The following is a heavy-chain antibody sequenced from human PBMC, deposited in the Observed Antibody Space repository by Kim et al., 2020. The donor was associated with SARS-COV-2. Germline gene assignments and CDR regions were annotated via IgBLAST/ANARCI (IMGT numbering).Heavy chain of an antibody. J-gene: IGHJ6*02. Sequence: GGSLRLSCAASGFTFSSYGMHWVRQAPGKGLEWVAVISYDGSNKYYADSVKGRFTISRDNSKNTLYLQMNCLRAEDTAVYYCAKELPPGYSSGWSYYYYGMDVWGQGTTVTVSS. V-gene: IGHV3-30*18. CDR2: ISYDGSNK. D-gene: IGHD6-19*01. CDR3: AKELPPGYSSGWSYYYYGMDV. CDR1: GFTFSSYG.